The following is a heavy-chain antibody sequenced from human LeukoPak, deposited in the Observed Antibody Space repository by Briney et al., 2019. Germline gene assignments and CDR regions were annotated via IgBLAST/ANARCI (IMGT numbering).Heavy chain of an antibody. CDR3: ARGQPKYYYDSSGYYYLFFDY. Sequence: PSETLSLTCTVSGGSISSSSYYWGWIRQPPGKGLEWIGSIYYSGSTYYNPSLKSRVTISVDTSKNQFSLKLSSVTAADTAVYYCARGQPKYYYDSSGYYYLFFDYWGQGTLVTVSS. CDR2: IYYSGST. J-gene: IGHJ4*02. CDR1: GGSISSSSYY. V-gene: IGHV4-39*07. D-gene: IGHD3-22*01.